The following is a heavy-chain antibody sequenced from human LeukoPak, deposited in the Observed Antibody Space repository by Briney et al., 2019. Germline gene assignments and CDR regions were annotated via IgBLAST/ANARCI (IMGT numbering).Heavy chain of an antibody. J-gene: IGHJ4*02. D-gene: IGHD3-16*02. Sequence: SETLSLTCTVSGGSISRSSYYWGWIRQPPGKGLEYIGNIYYSGSTDYNPSLKSRVTISVDTSKNQFSLKLSSVTAADTAVYXXXXXXXXXVWGSYRYTGPYYFDYWGQGTLVTVSS. CDR3: XXXXXXXVWGSYRYTGPYYFDY. CDR2: IYYSGST. V-gene: IGHV4-39*03. CDR1: GGSISRSSYY.